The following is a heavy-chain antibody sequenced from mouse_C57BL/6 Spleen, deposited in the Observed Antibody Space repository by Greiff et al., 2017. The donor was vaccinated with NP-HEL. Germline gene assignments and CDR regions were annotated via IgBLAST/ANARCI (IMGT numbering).Heavy chain of an antibody. J-gene: IGHJ2*01. D-gene: IGHD1-1*01. CDR2: ISYDGSN. V-gene: IGHV3-6*01. CDR1: GYSITSGYY. CDR3: ARDGYGSSYY. Sequence: EVKLQESGPGLVKPSQSLSLTCSVTGYSITSGYYWNWIRQFPGNKLEWMGYISYDGSNNYNPSLKNRISLTRDTSKNQFVLKLNSVTTEDTATYYCARDGYGSSYYWGQGTTLTVSS.